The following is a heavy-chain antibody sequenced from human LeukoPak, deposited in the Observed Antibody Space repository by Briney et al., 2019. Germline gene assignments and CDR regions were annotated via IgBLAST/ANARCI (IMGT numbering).Heavy chain of an antibody. CDR2: IYSGGNT. Sequence: AGGSLRLSCAASGFTVSSNYMNWVRQAPGKGLEWVSVIYSGGNTYYADSVKGRFTISRDNSKNTLYLQMNSLRAEDTGVYYCARAIHSYSYYIAVWGKGTTVTVSS. J-gene: IGHJ6*03. CDR1: GFTVSSNY. CDR3: ARAIHSYSYYIAV. V-gene: IGHV3-53*01. D-gene: IGHD5-18*01.